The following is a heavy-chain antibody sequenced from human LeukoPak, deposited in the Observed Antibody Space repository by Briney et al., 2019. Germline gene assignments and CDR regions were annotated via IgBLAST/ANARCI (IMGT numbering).Heavy chain of an antibody. J-gene: IGHJ4*02. CDR3: ALEMATIGFDY. V-gene: IGHV3-72*01. CDR2: IRDKANSYTT. D-gene: IGHD5-24*01. CDR1: GFTFSDHY. Sequence: GGSLRLSCAASGFTFSDHYMDWFRQAPAKGLEWVGRIRDKANSYTTEYAASVKGRFTISRDDSKNSLYLQMNSLRTEDTAVYYCALEMATIGFDYWGQGTLVTVSS.